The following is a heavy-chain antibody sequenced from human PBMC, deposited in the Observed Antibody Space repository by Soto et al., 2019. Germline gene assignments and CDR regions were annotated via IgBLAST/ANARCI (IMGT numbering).Heavy chain of an antibody. V-gene: IGHV3-21*01. CDR1: GFTFSSYS. CDR2: ISSNGGYI. J-gene: IGHJ2*01. CDR3: SGGNTYWYFDL. D-gene: IGHD2-15*01. Sequence: GESLKISCAASGFTFSSYSMNWVRQAPGKGLEWVSSISSNGGYIHYADSVKGRFTISRDNAKNSQYLQMNSLRAEDTAVYYCSGGNTYWYFDLWGRGTLVTVSS.